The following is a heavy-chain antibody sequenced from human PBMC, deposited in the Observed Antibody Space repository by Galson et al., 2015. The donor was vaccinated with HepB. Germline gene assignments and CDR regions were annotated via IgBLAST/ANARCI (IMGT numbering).Heavy chain of an antibody. D-gene: IGHD2-15*01. Sequence: SLRLSCAASGFTVSSNYMSWVRQAPGKGLEWVSVIYSGGSTYYADSVKGRFTISRDNSKNTLYVQMNSLRAEDTAVCYCARDRVAGGAFDIWGQGTMVTVSS. J-gene: IGHJ3*02. CDR3: ARDRVAGGAFDI. CDR2: IYSGGST. V-gene: IGHV3-53*01. CDR1: GFTVSSNY.